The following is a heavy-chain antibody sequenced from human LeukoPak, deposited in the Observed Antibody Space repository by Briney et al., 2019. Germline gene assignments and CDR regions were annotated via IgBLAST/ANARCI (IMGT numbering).Heavy chain of an antibody. D-gene: IGHD3-22*01. CDR2: IYYSGST. CDR3: ASGYYYDSSGYYF. V-gene: IGHV4-59*01. J-gene: IGHJ4*02. CDR1: GGSISSYY. Sequence: KPSETLSLTCTVSGGSISSYYWSWIRQPPGKGLEWIGYIYYSGSTNYNPSLKSRVTISVDTSKNQFSLKLSSVTAADTAVYYCASGYYYDSSGYYFWGQGTLVTVSS.